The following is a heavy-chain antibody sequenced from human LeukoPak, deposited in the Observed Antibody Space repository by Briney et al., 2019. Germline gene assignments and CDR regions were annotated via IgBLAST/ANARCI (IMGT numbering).Heavy chain of an antibody. CDR3: ARRLVDSNDGYDV. CDR1: GYTFTSYY. V-gene: IGHV1-46*01. J-gene: IGHJ3*01. Sequence: GASVKVSCKASGYTFTSYYMHWVRQAPGQGLEWMGIINPSGGSTSNAQKFQGRVTMTRDTSTSTAYMELSRLRSDDTAVYYCARRLVDSNDGYDVWGQGTMVTVSS. CDR2: INPSGGST. D-gene: IGHD1-26*01.